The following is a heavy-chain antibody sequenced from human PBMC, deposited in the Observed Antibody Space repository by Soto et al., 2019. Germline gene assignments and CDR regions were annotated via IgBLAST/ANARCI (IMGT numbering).Heavy chain of an antibody. V-gene: IGHV1-24*01. D-gene: IGHD3-3*01. CDR3: ATSSPRPQYDFWSGYHDAFDI. J-gene: IGHJ3*02. CDR2: FDPEDGET. Sequence: ASVKVSWKVSGYTLTELSMHWVRQAPGKGLEWMGGFDPEDGETTYAQKFQGRVTMTEDTSTDTAYMELSSLRSEDTAVYYCATSSPRPQYDFWSGYHDAFDIWGQGTMVTVSS. CDR1: GYTLTELS.